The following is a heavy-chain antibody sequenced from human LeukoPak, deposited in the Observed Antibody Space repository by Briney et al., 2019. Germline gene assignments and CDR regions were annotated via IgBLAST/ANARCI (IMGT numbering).Heavy chain of an antibody. CDR1: GFTFSSYS. D-gene: IGHD3-22*01. V-gene: IGHV3-21*01. CDR3: AKDWYYYDSSGLPHK. Sequence: GGSLRLSCAASGFTFSSYSMNWVRQAPGKGLEWVSSISSSSSYIYYADSVKGRFTISRDNAKNSLYLQMNSLRAEDTAVYYCAKDWYYYDSSGLPHKWGQGTLVAVSS. CDR2: ISSSSSYI. J-gene: IGHJ4*02.